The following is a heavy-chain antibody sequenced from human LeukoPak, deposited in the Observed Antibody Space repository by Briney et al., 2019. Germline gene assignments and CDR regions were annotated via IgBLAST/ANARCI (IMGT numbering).Heavy chain of an antibody. V-gene: IGHV3-23*01. J-gene: IGHJ4*02. CDR2: LSGSGGNT. CDR3: AKGSYYYDSADYFDY. Sequence: GGSLRLSCAASGFTFSSYAMSWVRQAPGKGLEWVSTLSGSGGNTYYADSVKGRVTISRDNSKNTLYLQMNSLRAEDTAVYHCAKGSYYYDSADYFDYWGQGTLVTVSS. D-gene: IGHD3-22*01. CDR1: GFTFSSYA.